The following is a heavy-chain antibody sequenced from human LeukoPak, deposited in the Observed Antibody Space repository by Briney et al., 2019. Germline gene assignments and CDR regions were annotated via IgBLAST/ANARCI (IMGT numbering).Heavy chain of an antibody. Sequence: GGSLRLSCAASGFTFDDYGMSWVRQAPGKGLEWVSGINWNGGSTGYADSVKGRFTISKDNAKNSLYLQMNSLRAEDTALYYCARATLGYCSGGSCYSGVKSAFDIWGQGTMVTVSS. J-gene: IGHJ3*02. CDR2: INWNGGST. CDR1: GFTFDDYG. V-gene: IGHV3-20*04. D-gene: IGHD2-15*01. CDR3: ARATLGYCSGGSCYSGVKSAFDI.